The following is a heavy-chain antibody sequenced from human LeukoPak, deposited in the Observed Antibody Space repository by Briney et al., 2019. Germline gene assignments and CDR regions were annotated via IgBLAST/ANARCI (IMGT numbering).Heavy chain of an antibody. Sequence: GASVKVSCKASGYTFTSYDINWVRQATGQELEWMGWISAYNGNTNYAQKFQGRVTITADKSTSTAYMELSSLRSEDTAVYYCARPHIVVVPAAILESYYCYGMDVWGQGTTVTVSS. CDR1: GYTFTSYD. D-gene: IGHD2-2*02. CDR2: ISAYNGNT. V-gene: IGHV1-18*01. CDR3: ARPHIVVVPAAILESYYCYGMDV. J-gene: IGHJ6*02.